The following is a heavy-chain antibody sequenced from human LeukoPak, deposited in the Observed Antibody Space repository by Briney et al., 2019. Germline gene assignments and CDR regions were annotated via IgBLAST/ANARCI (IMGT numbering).Heavy chain of an antibody. V-gene: IGHV4-34*01. CDR1: GGSFSGYL. D-gene: IGHD6-6*01. Sequence: SETPSLTCAVHGGSFSGYLWSWIRQPPGKGLEYIGEINHSGYTTYNPSLKSRVTISVDTSKNQFSLNMISVTAADTAVYYCARHEFGSSSAAFDSWGQGTMVIVSS. CDR2: INHSGYT. J-gene: IGHJ3*01. CDR3: ARHEFGSSSAAFDS.